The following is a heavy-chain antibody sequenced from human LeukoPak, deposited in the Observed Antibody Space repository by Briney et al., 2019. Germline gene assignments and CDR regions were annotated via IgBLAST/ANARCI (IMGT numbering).Heavy chain of an antibody. CDR3: ARERGGNSPFDS. V-gene: IGHV1-2*02. Sequence: ASVKVSSKTSGYTFTGYNMHWVRQAPGQGLEWMGWINPNSSVTSDAQRFQDRVTITRDTSVSAAYTELRWLTSDDTAVCKCARERGGNSPFDSWGQGTLVTVS. J-gene: IGHJ4*02. CDR2: INPNSSVT. D-gene: IGHD4-23*01. CDR1: GYTFTGYN.